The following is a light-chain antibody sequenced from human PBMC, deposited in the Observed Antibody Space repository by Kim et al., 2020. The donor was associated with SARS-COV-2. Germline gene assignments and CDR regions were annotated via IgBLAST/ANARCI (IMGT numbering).Light chain of an antibody. CDR1: SANCGRNT. CDR2: TDD. J-gene: IGLJ3*02. Sequence: QIGTISCSGSSANCGRNTVNGYQQCPGTAPHRPIETDDRWPYGVSDRVSCSKSCTSASLAISALRSEDESYYYCATWDDSLDVWMFGGGNQLTVL. V-gene: IGLV1-44*01. CDR3: ATWDDSLDVWM.